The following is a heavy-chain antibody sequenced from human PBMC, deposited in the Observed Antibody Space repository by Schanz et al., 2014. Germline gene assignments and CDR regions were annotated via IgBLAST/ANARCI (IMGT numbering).Heavy chain of an antibody. V-gene: IGHV3-23*04. J-gene: IGHJ6*02. Sequence: VQLVESGGGVVPPGRSLRLSCAASGFTFSAHAMSWVRQAPGKGPEWFSAISGSGRDTYYAASVKGRFTISRDNSKNTLYLQMNSLRPDDTAVYYCAKALKPYIASRNGLDVWGHGTTVTVSS. CDR1: GFTFSAHA. D-gene: IGHD3-16*01. CDR3: AKALKPYIASRNGLDV. CDR2: ISGSGRDT.